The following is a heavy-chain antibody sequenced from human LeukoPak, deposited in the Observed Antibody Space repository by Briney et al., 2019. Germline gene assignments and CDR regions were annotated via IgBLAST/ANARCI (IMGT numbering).Heavy chain of an antibody. V-gene: IGHV4-4*02. CDR1: GGSISSSNW. CDR3: VAYYYDSRGYYYFDY. Sequence: PSETLSLTCAVSGGSISSSNWWSWVRQPPGKGLEWIGEIYHSGSTNYNPSLKSRVTISVDKSKNQFSLKLSSVTAADTAVYYCVAYYYDSRGYYYFDYWGQGTLVTVSS. CDR2: IYHSGST. D-gene: IGHD3-22*01. J-gene: IGHJ4*02.